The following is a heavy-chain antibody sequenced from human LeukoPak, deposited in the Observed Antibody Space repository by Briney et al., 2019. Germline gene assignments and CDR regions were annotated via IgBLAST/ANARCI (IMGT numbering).Heavy chain of an antibody. Sequence: GGSLRLSCAASGFTFSSYAMSWVRQAPGKGLEWVSAISGSGGSTYYADSVKGRFTISRDNSKNTLYLQMNSLRSDDTAVYYCAKDGPYTSSFDYWGQGTLVIVSS. J-gene: IGHJ4*02. D-gene: IGHD6-13*01. CDR2: ISGSGGST. V-gene: IGHV3-23*01. CDR3: AKDGPYTSSFDY. CDR1: GFTFSSYA.